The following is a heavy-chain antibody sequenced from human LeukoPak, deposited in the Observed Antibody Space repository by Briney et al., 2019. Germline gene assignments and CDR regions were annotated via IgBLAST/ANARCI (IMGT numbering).Heavy chain of an antibody. V-gene: IGHV1-18*01. Sequence: ASVKVSCKTSGYTFTSYDLNWVRQATGQGLEWMGWISAYNGNTNYAQKLQGRVTMTTDTSTSTAYMELRSLRSDDTAVYYCARVLWFGEPRGYYYYYMDVWGKGTTVTISS. CDR1: GYTFTSYD. D-gene: IGHD3-10*01. CDR2: ISAYNGNT. J-gene: IGHJ6*03. CDR3: ARVLWFGEPRGYYYYYMDV.